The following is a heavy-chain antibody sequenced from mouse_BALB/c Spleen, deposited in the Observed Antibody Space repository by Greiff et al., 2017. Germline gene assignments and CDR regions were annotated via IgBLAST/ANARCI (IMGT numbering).Heavy chain of an antibody. V-gene: IGHV5-4*02. D-gene: IGHD1-1*01. CDR3: ARDYYGSPAWFAY. CDR1: GFTFSDYY. Sequence: DVQLVESGGGLVKPGGSLKLSCAASGFTFSDYYMYWVRQTPEKRLEWVATISDGGSYTYYPDSVKGRFTISRDNAKNNLYLQMSSLKSEDTAMYYCARDYYGSPAWFAYWGQGTLVTVSA. CDR2: ISDGGSYT. J-gene: IGHJ3*01.